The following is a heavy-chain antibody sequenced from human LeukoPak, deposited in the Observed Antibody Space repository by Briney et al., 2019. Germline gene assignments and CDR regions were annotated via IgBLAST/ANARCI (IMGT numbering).Heavy chain of an antibody. D-gene: IGHD4-23*01. V-gene: IGHV4-59*06. CDR1: GGSISSYY. CDR3: ARVKSYYFDY. Sequence: PSETLSLTCTVSGGSISSYYWGWIRQPPGKGLEWIGYIYYSGSTYYNPSLKSRVTISVDTSKNQFSLKLSSVTAADTAVYYCARVKSYYFDYWGQGTLVTVSS. J-gene: IGHJ4*02. CDR2: IYYSGST.